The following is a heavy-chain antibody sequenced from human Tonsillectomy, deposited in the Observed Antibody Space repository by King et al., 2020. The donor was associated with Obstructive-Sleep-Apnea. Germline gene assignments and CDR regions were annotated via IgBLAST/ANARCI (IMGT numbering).Heavy chain of an antibody. V-gene: IGHV1-18*01. CDR2: ISAYNGNT. CDR3: ARYTGGSGVRTYYYYGMDV. D-gene: IGHD3-10*01. J-gene: IGHJ6*02. CDR1: GYTFTSYS. Sequence: QLVQSGAEVKKPGASVKVSCKASGYTFTSYSISWVRQAPGQGLEWMGWISAYNGNTKYAQNLQGRVTMTTDTSTSTAYMELRSLRSDDTAVYYCARYTGGSGVRTYYYYGMDVWGQGTTVTVSS.